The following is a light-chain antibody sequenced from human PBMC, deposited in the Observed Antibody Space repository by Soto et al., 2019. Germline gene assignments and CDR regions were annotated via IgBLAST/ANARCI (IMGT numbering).Light chain of an antibody. Sequence: QSVLTQPPSASGSPGQSVTISCTGTSSDVGGYDYVSWYQQHPGKAPELIIYEVNKRPSGVPDRFSGSKSGNTASLTVSGLQAVDEADYYCTSYSCSHNVVVFGSGTKVTVL. V-gene: IGLV2-8*01. CDR2: EVN. CDR1: SSDVGGYDY. J-gene: IGLJ1*01. CDR3: TSYSCSHNVVV.